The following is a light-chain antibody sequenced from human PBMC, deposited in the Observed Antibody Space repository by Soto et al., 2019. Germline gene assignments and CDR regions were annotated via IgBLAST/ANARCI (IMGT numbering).Light chain of an antibody. V-gene: IGKV3-15*01. CDR1: QSVSSN. Sequence: ERVITHSPATLSASPVERATLSCRASQSVSSNLAWYQQKPGQAPRLLIYGASTRATGIPARFSGSGSGTEFTLTISSLQSEDFAVYYCQQYNNWPQTFGQGTKVDI. CDR3: QQYNNWPQT. CDR2: GAS. J-gene: IGKJ1*01.